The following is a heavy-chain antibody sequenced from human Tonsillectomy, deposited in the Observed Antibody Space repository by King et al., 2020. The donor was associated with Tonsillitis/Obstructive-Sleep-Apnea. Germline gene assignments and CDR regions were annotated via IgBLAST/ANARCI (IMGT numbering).Heavy chain of an antibody. Sequence: HVQLVESGGGVVQPGGSLRVSCAADGFTFSSYGMHWVRQAPGKGLEWVAFISFDGSKKYYADSVKGRFTISRDKSKNTLGLQLNSLRSEDTALYYCAKDVYDSSFAGMDVWGQGTTVTVSS. J-gene: IGHJ6*02. D-gene: IGHD3-22*01. CDR1: GFTFSSYG. CDR3: AKDVYDSSFAGMDV. CDR2: ISFDGSKK. V-gene: IGHV3-30*18.